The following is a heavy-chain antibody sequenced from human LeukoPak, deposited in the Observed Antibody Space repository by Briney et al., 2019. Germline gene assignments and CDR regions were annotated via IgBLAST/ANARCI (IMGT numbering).Heavy chain of an antibody. J-gene: IGHJ4*02. CDR1: GFAFNTYN. D-gene: IGHD5-12*01. CDR2: ISASGGGT. CDR3: AKGAYDYIEMGYFDY. V-gene: IGHV3-23*01. Sequence: GGSLRLSCAASGFAFNTYNMTWVRQAPGKGLEWVSSISASGGGTYYADSVKGRFTISRDSSKNTLYLQMNSLRAEDMAVYYCAKGAYDYIEMGYFDYWGQGTLVTVSS.